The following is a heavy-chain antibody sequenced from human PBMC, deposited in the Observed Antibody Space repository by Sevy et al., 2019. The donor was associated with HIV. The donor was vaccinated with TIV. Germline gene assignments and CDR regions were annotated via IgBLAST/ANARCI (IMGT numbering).Heavy chain of an antibody. CDR2: IIPIFGTA. V-gene: IGHV1-69*13. CDR3: ARGRYIVLVPAAMTLGQYYYYGMDV. D-gene: IGHD2-2*01. Sequence: ASVKVSCKASGGTFSSYAISWVRQAPGQGLEWMGGIIPIFGTANYAQKFQGRVTITADESTSTAYMGLSSLRSEDTAVYYCARGRYIVLVPAAMTLGQYYYYGMDVWGQGTTVTVSS. J-gene: IGHJ6*02. CDR1: GGTFSSYA.